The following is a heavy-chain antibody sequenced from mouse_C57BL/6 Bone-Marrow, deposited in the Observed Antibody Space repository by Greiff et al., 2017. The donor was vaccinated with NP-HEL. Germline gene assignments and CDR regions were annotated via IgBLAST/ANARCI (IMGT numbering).Heavy chain of an antibody. CDR1: GFTFSSHG. CDR2: ICSGGSYT. CDR3: ARQNCGRYHWYFDV. V-gene: IGHV5-6*01. J-gene: IGHJ1*03. Sequence: EVKLVESWGDLVKPGGSLKLSFAASGFTFSSHGMSWVRQTPDKRPEWVATICSGGSYTYYPDSVKGRFTISRDNAKNTLYLQMSRLKSEDTAMYYCARQNCGRYHWYFDVWGTGTTVTVSS. D-gene: IGHD1-1*02.